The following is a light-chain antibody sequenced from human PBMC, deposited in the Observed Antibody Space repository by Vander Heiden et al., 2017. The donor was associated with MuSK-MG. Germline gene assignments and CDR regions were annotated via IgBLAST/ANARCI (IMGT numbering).Light chain of an antibody. Sequence: DIVMTQSPATLSVSPGEGATLSCTASQSINSNLAWFQQKAGQAPRFVMYGASTRATGIPGRFSGSQSGTEFTLTISSLQSEDLAVYYCQQDDQWPLAFGQGTKVEI. CDR2: GAS. CDR1: QSINSN. CDR3: QQDDQWPLA. V-gene: IGKV3-15*01. J-gene: IGKJ1*01.